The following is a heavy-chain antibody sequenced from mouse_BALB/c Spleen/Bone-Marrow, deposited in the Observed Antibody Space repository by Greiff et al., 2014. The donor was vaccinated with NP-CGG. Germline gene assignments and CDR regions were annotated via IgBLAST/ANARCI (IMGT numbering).Heavy chain of an antibody. V-gene: IGHV14-1*02. Sequence: DVQLQESGAELVRPGALVKLSCKASGFNIKDYYMHWVKQRPEQGLEWIGWIDPENGNIIYDPKFQGKATITADTSSNTAYLQHSNLTSEDTDVNYGARWDYYGSCDKYFDVWGPGTTVTVSS. CDR1: GFNIKDYY. CDR3: ARWDYYGSCDKYFDV. D-gene: IGHD1-1*01. CDR2: IDPENGNI. J-gene: IGHJ1*01.